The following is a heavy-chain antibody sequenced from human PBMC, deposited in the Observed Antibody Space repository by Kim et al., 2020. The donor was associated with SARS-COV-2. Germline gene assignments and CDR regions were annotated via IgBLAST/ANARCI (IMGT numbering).Heavy chain of an antibody. D-gene: IGHD2-2*01. J-gene: IGHJ4*02. CDR3: ARDPGIVVVPAAMTYFDY. V-gene: IGHV1-46*01. CDR2: INPSGGST. Sequence: ASVKVSCKASGYTFTSYYMHWVRQAPGQGLEWMGIINPSGGSTSYAQKFQGRVTMTRDTSTSTVYMELSSLRSEDTAVYYCARDPGIVVVPAAMTYFDYWGQGTLVTVSS. CDR1: GYTFTSYY.